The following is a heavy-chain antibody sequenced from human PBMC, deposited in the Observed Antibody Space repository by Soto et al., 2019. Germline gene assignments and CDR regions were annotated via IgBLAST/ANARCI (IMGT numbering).Heavy chain of an antibody. D-gene: IGHD2-2*01. CDR1: GFTFSSYA. V-gene: IGHV3-23*01. CDR3: AKDLGRVGWFDP. CDR2: ISGSGGST. J-gene: IGHJ5*02. Sequence: PGGSLRLSCAASGFTFSSYAMSWVRQAPGKGLEWVPAISGSGGSTYYADSVKGRFTISRDNSKNTLYLQMNSLRAEDTAVYYCAKDLGRVGWFDPWGQGTLVTVSS.